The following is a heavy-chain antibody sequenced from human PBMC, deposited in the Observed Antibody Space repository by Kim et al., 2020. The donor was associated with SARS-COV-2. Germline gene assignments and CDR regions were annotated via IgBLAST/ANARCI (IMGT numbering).Heavy chain of an antibody. D-gene: IGHD4-17*01. V-gene: IGHV3-15*01. Sequence: DYAAPVKGRFTISRDDSKNTLYLQMNSLKTEDTAVYYCTTSTVTVPEFDYWGQGTLVTVSS. CDR3: TTSTVTVPEFDY. J-gene: IGHJ4*02.